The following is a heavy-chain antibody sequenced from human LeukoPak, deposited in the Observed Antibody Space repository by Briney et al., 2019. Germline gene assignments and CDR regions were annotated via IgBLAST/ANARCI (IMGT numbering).Heavy chain of an antibody. CDR3: AKGMHYDSSGYPTPFDH. D-gene: IGHD3-22*01. J-gene: IGHJ4*02. Sequence: PGGSLRLSCAASGFTFSCFAMSWVRQAPGKGLEWVSTISDTGGSTYYADSVKGRFTISRDNSKNTLYLQMNSRRAEDTAVYYCAKGMHYDSSGYPTPFDHWGQGTLVTVSS. V-gene: IGHV3-23*01. CDR2: ISDTGGST. CDR1: GFTFSCFA.